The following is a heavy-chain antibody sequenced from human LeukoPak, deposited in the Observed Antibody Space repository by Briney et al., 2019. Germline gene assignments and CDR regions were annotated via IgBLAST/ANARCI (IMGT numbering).Heavy chain of an antibody. V-gene: IGHV3-30*03. CDR1: GFTFSTYA. Sequence: TGTSLRLSCAASGFTFSTYAMHWVRQAPGKGLEWVAVISFDGRKTYHTDSLRGRLTVSRDNSKNTLYLQMGSLRAEDMAVYYCARGRGYIYGYDYWGQGTLVTVSS. CDR3: ARGRGYIYGYDY. J-gene: IGHJ4*02. D-gene: IGHD5-18*01. CDR2: ISFDGRKT.